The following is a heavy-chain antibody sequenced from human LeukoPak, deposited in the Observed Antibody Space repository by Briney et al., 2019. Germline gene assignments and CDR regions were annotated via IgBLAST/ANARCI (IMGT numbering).Heavy chain of an antibody. CDR2: ISGSGGST. J-gene: IGHJ4*02. V-gene: IGHV3-23*01. CDR1: GLTFSDYD. D-gene: IGHD3-22*01. CDR3: AKDIWDYDSSGYYSY. Sequence: GGSLRLSCAASGLTFSDYDMSWVRQAPGKGLEWVSAISGSGGSTYYADSVKGRFTISRDNSKNTLYLQMNSLRAEDTAVYYCAKDIWDYDSSGYYSYWGQGTLVTVSS.